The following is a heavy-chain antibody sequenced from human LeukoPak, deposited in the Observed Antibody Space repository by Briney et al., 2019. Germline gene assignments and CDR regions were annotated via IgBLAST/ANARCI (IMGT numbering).Heavy chain of an antibody. Sequence: ASVKVSCKASGYIFDKFGIAWVRQAPGQGLEWMGWINTHNGNTKYAQDIQGRVTTTTDTSTNTVFMELRSLRSDDTAVYFCARDTPQHLKRYDYWGQGTQVTVSS. D-gene: IGHD6-13*01. CDR3: ARDTPQHLKRYDY. V-gene: IGHV1-18*01. CDR2: INTHNGNT. CDR1: GYIFDKFG. J-gene: IGHJ4*02.